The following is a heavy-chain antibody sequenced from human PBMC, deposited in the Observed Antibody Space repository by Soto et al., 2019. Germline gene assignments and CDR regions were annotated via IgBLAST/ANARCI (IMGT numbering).Heavy chain of an antibody. D-gene: IGHD3-10*01. CDR2: VYYNENT. CDR1: GGSISSFTYY. CDR3: ARRERYYGSPGWFDP. J-gene: IGHJ5*02. V-gene: IGHV4-39*01. Sequence: SETLSLTXSVSGGSISSFTYYWGWIRQPPGKGLEWIGTVYYNENTYYNPSLKSRVTITVDTAKNQFSLNLRSVTAADTAMYFFARRERYYGSPGWFDPWGPGTLVTVSS.